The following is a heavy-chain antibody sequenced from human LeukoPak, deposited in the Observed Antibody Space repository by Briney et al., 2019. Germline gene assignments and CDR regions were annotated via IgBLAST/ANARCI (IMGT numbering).Heavy chain of an antibody. CDR3: ARDDVDYEDWYFDL. J-gene: IGHJ2*01. V-gene: IGHV4-39*07. Sequence: PSETLSLTCTVSGGSISSANYYWGWIRQAPGKGLEWIGSVYYSGSSDINPSLKSRVTISVDTSKNQFSLNLTSVTAADTAVYYCARDDVDYEDWYFDLWGRGTLVTVSS. CDR2: VYYSGSS. CDR1: GGSISSANYY. D-gene: IGHD4-17*01.